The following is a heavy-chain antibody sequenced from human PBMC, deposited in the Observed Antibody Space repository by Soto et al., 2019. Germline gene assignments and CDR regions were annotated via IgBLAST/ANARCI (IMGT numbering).Heavy chain of an antibody. D-gene: IGHD1-26*01. CDR1: GFTFSSYA. Sequence: EVQLLESGGGLVQPGGSLRLSCAASGFTFSSYAMSWVRQAPGKGLEWVSAISGSGGSTYYADSVKGRFTISRDNSKNTLYLQMNSLRAEDTAVYYGAKPHKRGGGIVGATIDWGQGTLVTVSS. J-gene: IGHJ4*02. CDR2: ISGSGGST. CDR3: AKPHKRGGGIVGATID. V-gene: IGHV3-23*01.